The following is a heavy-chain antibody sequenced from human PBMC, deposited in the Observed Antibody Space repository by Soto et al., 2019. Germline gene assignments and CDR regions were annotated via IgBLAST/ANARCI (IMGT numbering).Heavy chain of an antibody. CDR1: GGSLSSGDYY. Sequence: SETLSLTCTVSGGSLSSGDYYWSWIRQPPGKGLEWIGYIYYSGSTYYNPSLKSRVTISVDTSKNQFSLKLSSVTAADTAVYYCAREASLITMVDYWGQGTLVTLSS. CDR3: AREASLITMVDY. V-gene: IGHV4-30-4*01. J-gene: IGHJ4*02. D-gene: IGHD3-10*01. CDR2: IYYSGST.